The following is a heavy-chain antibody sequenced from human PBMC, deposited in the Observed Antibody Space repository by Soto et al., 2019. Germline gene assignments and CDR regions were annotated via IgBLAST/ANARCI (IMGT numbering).Heavy chain of an antibody. V-gene: IGHV4-39*01. CDR1: GGSVSSSRFF. Sequence: QLQLQESGPGLVKPSETLSLTCTVSGGSVSSSRFFWGWVRQPPGKGLEWIGNVFYRGSTYYNPSLTARGTLSIDTSVNQFALGLASATAADTGVYCCARPVSLDTSMGVEFNWFDPWGHGTLVTVSS. CDR3: ARPVSLDTSMGVEFNWFDP. D-gene: IGHD5-18*01. CDR2: VFYRGST. J-gene: IGHJ5*02.